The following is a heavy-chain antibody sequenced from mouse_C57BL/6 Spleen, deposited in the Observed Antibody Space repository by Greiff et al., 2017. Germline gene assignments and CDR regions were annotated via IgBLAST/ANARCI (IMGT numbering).Heavy chain of an antibody. CDR1: GYTFTTYP. CDR3: ARKDYDGAWFAY. V-gene: IGHV1-47*01. J-gene: IGHJ3*01. D-gene: IGHD2-4*01. Sequence: QVQLKESGAELVKPGASVKMSCKASGYTFTTYPIEWMKQNHGKSLEWIGNFHPYNDDTKYNEKFKGKATLTVEKSSSTVYLERSRLTSDDSAVYYCARKDYDGAWFAYWGQGTLVTVSA. CDR2: FHPYNDDT.